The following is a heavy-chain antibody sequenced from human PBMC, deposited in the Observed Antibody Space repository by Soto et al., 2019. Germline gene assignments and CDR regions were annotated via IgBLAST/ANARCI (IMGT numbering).Heavy chain of an antibody. J-gene: IGHJ3*01. Sequence: QVQLVQSVAEVKKPGSSVKVSCKASGGTFSTYGITWVRQASGQGLEWMGGIIPIFGTIKFAQKFQGRLTITPDESTSTVYMELSSLTSEDTAVYYCASRERVDAFDVWGQGTMVTVSS. CDR3: ASRERVDAFDV. V-gene: IGHV1-69*01. CDR2: IIPIFGTI. CDR1: GGTFSTYG. D-gene: IGHD1-26*01.